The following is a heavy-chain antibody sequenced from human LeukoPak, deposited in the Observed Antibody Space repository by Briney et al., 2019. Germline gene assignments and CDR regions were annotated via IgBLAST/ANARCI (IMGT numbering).Heavy chain of an antibody. CDR1: GGSISSYC. J-gene: IGHJ3*02. D-gene: IGHD1-26*01. V-gene: IGHV4-4*07. CDR3: AGYSGSYFDAFDI. CDR2: IYTSGST. Sequence: SETLSLTGTVPGGSISSYCWSWIRQRAGKGLEWIGRIYTSGSTTYHPSLKSRVTMSVDTSKNQFTMKLSSVTAADTAVYYCAGYSGSYFDAFDIWGQGTMVTVSS.